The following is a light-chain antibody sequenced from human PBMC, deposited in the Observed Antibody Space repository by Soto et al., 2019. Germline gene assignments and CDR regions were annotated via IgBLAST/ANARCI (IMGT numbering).Light chain of an antibody. Sequence: QSALTQPASVSGSPGQSITISCTGTSSDVGGYNYVSWYQQYSGKAPKLMIYEVRNRPSGISNRFSGSKSGNTASLTISGLQTEDEADYYCSSYTSSSTYVFGTGTKLTVL. CDR2: EVR. V-gene: IGLV2-14*01. CDR3: SSYTSSSTYV. J-gene: IGLJ1*01. CDR1: SSDVGGYNY.